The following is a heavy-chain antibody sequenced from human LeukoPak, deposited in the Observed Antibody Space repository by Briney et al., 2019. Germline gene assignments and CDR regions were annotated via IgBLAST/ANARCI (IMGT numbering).Heavy chain of an antibody. V-gene: IGHV3-66*01. CDR1: GFTVSSNY. J-gene: IGHJ4*02. Sequence: GGSLRLSCAASGFTVSSNYMSWVRQAPGKGLEWVSVIYSGGSTYYADSVKGRFTISRDNSKNTLYLQMNSLRAEDTAVYYCAKERDPYSSGWYVYWGQGTLVTVSS. CDR3: AKERDPYSSGWYVY. CDR2: IYSGGST. D-gene: IGHD6-19*01.